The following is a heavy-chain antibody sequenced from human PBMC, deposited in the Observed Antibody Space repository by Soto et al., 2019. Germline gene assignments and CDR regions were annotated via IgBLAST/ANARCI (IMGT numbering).Heavy chain of an antibody. Sequence: EVQLVESGGGLVKPGGSLRLSCAASGFTFSSYSMNWVRQAPGKGLEWVSSISSSSSYIYYADSVKGRFTISRDNAKNSLYLQMNSLRAEDTAVYYWASTPAGDQPGLPFNWFDPWGQGTLVTVSS. V-gene: IGHV3-21*01. CDR1: GFTFSSYS. CDR3: ASTPAGDQPGLPFNWFDP. CDR2: ISSSSSYI. J-gene: IGHJ5*02. D-gene: IGHD3-16*01.